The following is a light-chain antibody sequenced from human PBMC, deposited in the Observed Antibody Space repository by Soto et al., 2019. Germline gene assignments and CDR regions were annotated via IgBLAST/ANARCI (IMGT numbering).Light chain of an antibody. V-gene: IGLV2-14*01. J-gene: IGLJ2*01. CDR1: SSDVVGYNY. CDR2: EVS. CDR3: SSYTSSSTPVV. Sequence: QSALTQPASVSGSPGQSITISCTGTSSDVVGYNYVSWYQQHPGKAPKLMIYEVSNRPSGVSNRFSGSKSGNTASLTISGLHAEDEADYYCSSYTSSSTPVVFGGGTKLTVL.